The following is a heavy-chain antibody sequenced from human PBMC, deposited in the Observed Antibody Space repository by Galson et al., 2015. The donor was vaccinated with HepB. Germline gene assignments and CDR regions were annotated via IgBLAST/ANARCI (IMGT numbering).Heavy chain of an antibody. CDR3: TLKQWLHFAFEI. J-gene: IGHJ3*02. CDR2: IRSKAYGGTT. Sequence: SLRLSCAASGFTFGDYAMSWFRQAPGKGLEWVGFIRSKAYGGTTEYAAYVKGRFTISRDDSKSIAYLQMNSLKTEDTAVYYCTLKQWLHFAFEIWGQGTMVTVSS. V-gene: IGHV3-49*03. CDR1: GFTFGDYA. D-gene: IGHD3-22*01.